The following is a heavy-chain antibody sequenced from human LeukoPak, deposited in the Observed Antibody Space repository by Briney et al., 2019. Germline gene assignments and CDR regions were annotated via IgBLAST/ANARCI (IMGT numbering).Heavy chain of an antibody. V-gene: IGHV3-48*01. CDR3: ARDAPPRLIVGATIGYYFDY. CDR2: ITLSSSTI. CDR1: GFTFSNYN. J-gene: IGHJ4*02. Sequence: GGSLRLSCVASGFTFSNYNMNWVRQAPGKGLEWVSYITLSSSTIYYADPVKGRFTISRDNAKNSLYLQMKSLRAEDTAVYYCARDAPPRLIVGATIGYYFDYWGQGTLVTVSS. D-gene: IGHD1-26*01.